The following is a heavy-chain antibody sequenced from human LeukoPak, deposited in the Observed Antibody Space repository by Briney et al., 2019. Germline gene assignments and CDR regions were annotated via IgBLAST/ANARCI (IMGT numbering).Heavy chain of an antibody. J-gene: IGHJ4*02. CDR1: RFTFSSYW. Sequence: QTGGSLRLSCAASRFTFSSYWMNWVRQAPGKGLEWVANIKQDGSEKYYVDSVKGRFTISRDNAKNSLYLQMNSLRAEDTAVYYCARVGEYSSSWQGNDYWGQGTLVTVSS. D-gene: IGHD6-13*01. CDR2: IKQDGSEK. V-gene: IGHV3-7*01. CDR3: ARVGEYSSSWQGNDY.